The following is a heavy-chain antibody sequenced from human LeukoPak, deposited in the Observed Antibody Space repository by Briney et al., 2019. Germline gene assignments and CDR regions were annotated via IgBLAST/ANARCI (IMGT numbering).Heavy chain of an antibody. Sequence: GGSLRLSCAASGFIFSNYWMHWVRQAPGKGLVWVSRINSDGSYTSYADSVKGRFTISRDNSKNTMYLQMNSLRAEDTAVYYCARADYNRNDVGDYWGQGTLVTVSS. CDR3: ARADYNRNDVGDY. J-gene: IGHJ4*02. CDR2: INSDGSYT. V-gene: IGHV3-74*01. CDR1: GFIFSNYW. D-gene: IGHD1-1*01.